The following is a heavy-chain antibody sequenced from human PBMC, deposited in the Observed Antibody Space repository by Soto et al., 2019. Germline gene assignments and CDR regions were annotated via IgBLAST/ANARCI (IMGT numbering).Heavy chain of an antibody. D-gene: IGHD5-18*01. CDR3: ARALGYTYGHLPIDY. CDR1: GGSISSVGYS. CDR2: INHSGST. V-gene: IGHV4-30-2*01. J-gene: IGHJ4*02. Sequence: SETLSLTYAVSGGSISSVGYSWSWIRQPPGKGLEWIGEINHSGSTNYNPSLKSRVTISVDTSKNQFSLKLNSVTAADTAVYYCARALGYTYGHLPIDYWGQGTLVTVSS.